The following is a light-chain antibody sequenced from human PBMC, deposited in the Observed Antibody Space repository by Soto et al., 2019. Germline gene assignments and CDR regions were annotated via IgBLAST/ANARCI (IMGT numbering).Light chain of an antibody. CDR1: QSVSGNY. V-gene: IGKV3-20*01. Sequence: EVVMTQSPGTLSLSPGEAATLSCRASQSVSGNYLAWYQQKPGQSPRLVIYDASSRATGIPDRFRGSGSGTDFTLTISSLEPEDFAVYYCQLYGNSSPITFGQGTRLENK. CDR3: QLYGNSSPIT. J-gene: IGKJ5*01. CDR2: DAS.